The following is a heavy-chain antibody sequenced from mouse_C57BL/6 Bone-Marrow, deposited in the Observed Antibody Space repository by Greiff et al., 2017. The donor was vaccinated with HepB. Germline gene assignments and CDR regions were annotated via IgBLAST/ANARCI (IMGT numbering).Heavy chain of an antibody. CDR2: IWGGGST. V-gene: IGHV2-9*01. D-gene: IGHD1-1*01. CDR1: GLSLTSYG. J-gene: IGHJ1*03. Sequence: VHLVESGPGLVAPSQSLSITCTVSGLSLTSYGVDWVRQPPGKGLEWLGVIWGGGSTNYNSALMSRLSISKDNSKSQVFLKMNSLQTDDTAMYYCAKHLWPYYGSSYWYYDVWGTGTTVTVSS. CDR3: AKHLWPYYGSSYWYYDV.